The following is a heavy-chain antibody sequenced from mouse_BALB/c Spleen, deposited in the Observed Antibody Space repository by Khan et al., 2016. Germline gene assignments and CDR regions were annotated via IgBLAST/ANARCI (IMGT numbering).Heavy chain of an antibody. CDR3: AREGTVPLMDY. CDR2: IAPGSGST. CDR1: GYTFTSYW. J-gene: IGHJ4*01. V-gene: IGHV1S41*01. Sequence: DLVKPGASVKLSCKASGYTFTSYWINWIKQRPGQGLEWIGRIAPGSGSTYYNAMFTGKATLTVDTSSSTAYIQLSSLSSEDSAVYFCAREGTVPLMDYWGQGTSVTVSS. D-gene: IGHD1-1*01.